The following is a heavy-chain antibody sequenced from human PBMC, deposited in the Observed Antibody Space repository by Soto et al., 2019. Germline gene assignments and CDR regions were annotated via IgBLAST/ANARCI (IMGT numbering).Heavy chain of an antibody. D-gene: IGHD4-17*01. CDR2: ITGSGAGT. Sequence: PGGSLRLSCAASGFTFSSYAMTWVRQAPGKGLEYVSSITGSGAGTFYADSVKGRFTISRANSKNTLYLQLISLRAEDTAVYFCAKDPNGNYVGAFDSWGQGS. CDR3: AKDPNGNYVGAFDS. CDR1: GFTFSSYA. V-gene: IGHV3-23*01. J-gene: IGHJ4*02.